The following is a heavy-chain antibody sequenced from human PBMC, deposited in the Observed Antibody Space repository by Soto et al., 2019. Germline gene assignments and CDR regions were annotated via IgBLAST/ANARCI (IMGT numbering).Heavy chain of an antibody. CDR2: LYDVDGS. Sequence: LRLSCAASGLTVSGKKYVAWVRQAPGKGLEWVSALYDVDGSFYADSVKGRFTTSSDSSKTTVYLQMNGLRPDDTAVYYCATWHEQEHAYDVWGQGTTVTVSS. CDR1: GLTVSGKKY. J-gene: IGHJ3*01. V-gene: IGHV3-53*01. D-gene: IGHD1-1*01. CDR3: ATWHEQEHAYDV.